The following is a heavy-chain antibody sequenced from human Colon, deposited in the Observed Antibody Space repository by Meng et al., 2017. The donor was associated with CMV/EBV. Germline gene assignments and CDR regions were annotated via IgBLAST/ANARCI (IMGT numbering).Heavy chain of an antibody. V-gene: IGHV5-51*01. D-gene: IGHD6-13*01. J-gene: IGHJ4*02. CDR3: ARLIATTGNYFDY. CDR2: IYPGDSDT. Sequence: GESLKISCKGSGYSFSSYWIGWVRQMPGKGLEWMGIIYPGDSDTRYSPSIQGQLTMSVDNSISTAYLQWSSLKASDTAMYFCARLIATTGNYFDYWGQGALVTVSS. CDR1: GYSFSSYW.